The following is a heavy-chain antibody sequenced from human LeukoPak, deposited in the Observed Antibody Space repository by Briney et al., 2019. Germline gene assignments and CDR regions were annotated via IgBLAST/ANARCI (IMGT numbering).Heavy chain of an antibody. J-gene: IGHJ6*03. D-gene: IGHD5-12*01. V-gene: IGHV4-59*11. CDR1: GGSISSHY. CDR2: IYYSGST. Sequence: SETMSLASTVSGGSISSHYWSWIRQPPGKGLEWIGYIYYSGSTNYNPSLRSRVTISVDASKNQFSLKLSSVTAADTAVYFCARVRYSGYDFGYYYYYMDVWGKGTTVTVSS. CDR3: ARVRYSGYDFGYYYYYMDV.